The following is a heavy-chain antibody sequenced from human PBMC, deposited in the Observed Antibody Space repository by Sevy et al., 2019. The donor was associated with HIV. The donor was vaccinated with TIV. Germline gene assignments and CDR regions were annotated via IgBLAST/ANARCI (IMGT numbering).Heavy chain of an antibody. D-gene: IGHD5-12*01. CDR3: ARNRDDSSGFHMDV. V-gene: IGHV3-7*01. Sequence: GGSLRLSCAASGFTFSRFWMSWVRQAPGKGLEWVANIKQDGSEKYYVDSVKGRFTIYRDNAKKSLYLQMNSLRAEDTAVYYCARNRDDSSGFHMDVWGQGTTVTVSS. J-gene: IGHJ6*02. CDR1: GFTFSRFW. CDR2: IKQDGSEK.